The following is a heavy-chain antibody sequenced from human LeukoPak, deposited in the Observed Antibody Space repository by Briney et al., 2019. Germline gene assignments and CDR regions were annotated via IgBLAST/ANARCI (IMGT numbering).Heavy chain of an antibody. CDR1: GGSISGYY. J-gene: IGHJ5*02. V-gene: IGHV4-59*01. CDR3: VRSKSGTYGWFDP. D-gene: IGHD4-17*01. CDR2: IYYTGST. Sequence: PSETLSLTCTVPGGSISGYYWTWIRQPPGKGLEWIGYIYYTGSTNYNPSLKSRVTISVATSQNQSSLKVSSVTAADTAVYYCVRSKSGTYGWFDPWGQGTLVTVSS.